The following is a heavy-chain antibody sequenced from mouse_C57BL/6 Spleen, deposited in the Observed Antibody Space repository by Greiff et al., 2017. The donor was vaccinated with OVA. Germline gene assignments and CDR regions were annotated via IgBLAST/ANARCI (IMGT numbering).Heavy chain of an antibody. J-gene: IGHJ4*01. V-gene: IGHV1-81*01. D-gene: IGHD1-1*01. CDR3: ARYYDGDCYAMDY. CDR1: GYTFTSYG. CDR2: IYPRSGNT. Sequence: VQLQQSGAELARPGASVKLSCKASGYTFTSYGISWVKQRTGQGLEWIGEIYPRSGNTYYNEKFKGKATLTADKSSSTAYMELRSLTSEDSAVYFCARYYDGDCYAMDYWGQGTSVTVSS.